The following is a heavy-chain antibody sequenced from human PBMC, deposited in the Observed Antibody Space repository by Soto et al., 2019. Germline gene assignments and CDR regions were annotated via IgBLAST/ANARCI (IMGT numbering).Heavy chain of an antibody. CDR2: ISSSGSTI. Sequence: GGSLRLSCAASGFTFSDYCMSWIRQAPGKGLEWASYISSSGSTIYYADSVKGRFTISRDNAKNSLYLQMNSLRAEDTAVYYCARVGEMATANDYWGQGTLVTVSS. D-gene: IGHD5-18*01. CDR1: GFTFSDYC. V-gene: IGHV3-11*01. J-gene: IGHJ4*02. CDR3: ARVGEMATANDY.